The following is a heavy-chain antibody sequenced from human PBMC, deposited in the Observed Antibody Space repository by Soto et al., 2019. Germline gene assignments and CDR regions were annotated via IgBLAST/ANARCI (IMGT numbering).Heavy chain of an antibody. Sequence: ASVKVSFKASGYTFTGYYMHWVRQAPGQGLEWMGWINPNSGGTNYAQKFQGWVTMTRDTSISTAYMELSRLRSDDTAVYYCARGDYDILPGYYAYFDYWGQGTQVTVSS. CDR3: ARGDYDILPGYYAYFDY. V-gene: IGHV1-2*04. CDR2: INPNSGGT. D-gene: IGHD3-9*01. J-gene: IGHJ4*02. CDR1: GYTFTGYY.